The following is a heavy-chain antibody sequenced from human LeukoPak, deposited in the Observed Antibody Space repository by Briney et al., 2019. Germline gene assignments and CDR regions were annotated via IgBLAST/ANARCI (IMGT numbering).Heavy chain of an antibody. CDR3: ARGGDDLDY. D-gene: IGHD2-21*01. J-gene: IGHJ4*02. V-gene: IGHV4-59*08. Sequence: SETLSLTCTVSGGSISSYYWSWIRQPPGKGLEWIGYIYYSGSTNYNPSLKSRVTISVNTSKNQFSLKLSSVTAADTAVYYCARGGDDLDYWGQGTLVTVSS. CDR1: GGSISSYY. CDR2: IYYSGST.